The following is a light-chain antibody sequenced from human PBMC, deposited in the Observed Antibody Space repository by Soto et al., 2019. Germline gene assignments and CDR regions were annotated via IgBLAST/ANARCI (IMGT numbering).Light chain of an antibody. CDR1: QTISSW. V-gene: IGKV1-5*03. J-gene: IGKJ1*01. Sequence: DIQMTQSPSTLSGSVGDRVTITCRASQTISSWLAWYQQKPGKAPKLLIYKAYTLKSGVPSRVSGSGSGTEFTLTISSLQPDDLATYEGQHYNSYSEAFGQGTKVDIK. CDR2: KAY. CDR3: QHYNSYSEA.